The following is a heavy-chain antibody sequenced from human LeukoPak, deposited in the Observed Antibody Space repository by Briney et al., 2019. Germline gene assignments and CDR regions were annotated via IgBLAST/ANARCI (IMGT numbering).Heavy chain of an antibody. D-gene: IGHD3-10*01. V-gene: IGHV3-30*04. CDR3: ARPDDSESFYRANHY. Sequence: GGSLRLSCAASGFSFNSYPMHWVRQAPGKGLEWVAVISNDGNNKYYADSVKGRFTISRDNSYNTLSLQMNGLRVEDTAVYYCARPDDSESFYRANHYWGRGTLVTVS. CDR2: ISNDGNNK. J-gene: IGHJ4*02. CDR1: GFSFNSYP.